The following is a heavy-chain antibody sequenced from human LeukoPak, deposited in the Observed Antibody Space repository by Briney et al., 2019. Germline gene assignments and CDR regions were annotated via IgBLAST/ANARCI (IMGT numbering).Heavy chain of an antibody. CDR3: ARPRRMSHSWFDP. V-gene: IGHV4-34*01. Sequence: PSETLSLTCAVYGGSFSGYYWSWIRQPPGKGLEWIGEINHSGSTNYNPSLKSRVTISVDTSKNQFSLKLSSVTAADTAVYYCARPRRMSHSWFDPWGQGTLVTVSS. J-gene: IGHJ5*02. D-gene: IGHD2-8*01. CDR1: GGSFSGYY. CDR2: INHSGST.